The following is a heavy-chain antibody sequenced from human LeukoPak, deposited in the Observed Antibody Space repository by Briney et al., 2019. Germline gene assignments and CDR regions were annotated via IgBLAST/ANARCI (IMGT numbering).Heavy chain of an antibody. Sequence: SETLSLTCAVYGGSFSGYYWSWIRQPPGKGVEWIGEINQSGSTNTNPSHKSHVTISVDTSKSQFSLKLSSVTAADTAVYYCARQNSGYDGFGYYYYGMDVWGQGTTVTVSS. V-gene: IGHV4-34*01. CDR3: ARQNSGYDGFGYYYYGMDV. D-gene: IGHD5-12*01. J-gene: IGHJ6*02. CDR2: INQSGST. CDR1: GGSFSGYY.